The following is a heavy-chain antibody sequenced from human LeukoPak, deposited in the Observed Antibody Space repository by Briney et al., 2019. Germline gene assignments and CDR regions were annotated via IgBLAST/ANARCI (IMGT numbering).Heavy chain of an antibody. D-gene: IGHD4-17*01. J-gene: IGHJ4*02. CDR1: GGSISSSSYY. Sequence: SETLSRTGTVSGGSISSSSYYWGWIRQPPGKGLEWIGSIYYSGSTYYNPSLKSRVTISVDTSKNQFSLKLSSVTAADTAVYYCARHEYGDLEDYWGQGTLVTVSS. V-gene: IGHV4-39*01. CDR2: IYYSGST. CDR3: ARHEYGDLEDY.